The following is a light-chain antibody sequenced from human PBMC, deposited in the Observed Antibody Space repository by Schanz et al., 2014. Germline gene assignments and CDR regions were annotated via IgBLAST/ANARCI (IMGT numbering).Light chain of an antibody. CDR2: AAS. J-gene: IGKJ2*01. CDR3: QQSYSVPYT. V-gene: IGKV1-39*01. Sequence: DIQMTQSPSSLSASVGDRVTITCRASQTISNFLNWYQHAPGKAPKLLIYAASSLQSGVSPRFSGSGSGTDFTLTISSLQPEDIATYYCQQSYSVPYTFGQGTKVEIK. CDR1: QTISNF.